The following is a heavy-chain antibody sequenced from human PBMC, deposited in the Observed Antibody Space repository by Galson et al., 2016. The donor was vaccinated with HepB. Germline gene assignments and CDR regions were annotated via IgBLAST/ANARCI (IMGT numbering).Heavy chain of an antibody. J-gene: IGHJ4*02. Sequence: SLRLSCAASGFTLSRYWMSWVRQAPGKGLEWVANIKEDGSEKSYVDSVKGRFTISRDNAKNYLYLQVNSLRAEDTAVYYCGRDWGPKGSSAWYAEYWGQGTLVTVSS. V-gene: IGHV3-7*01. CDR1: GFTLSRYW. CDR2: IKEDGSEK. CDR3: GRDWGPKGSSAWYAEY. D-gene: IGHD6-19*01.